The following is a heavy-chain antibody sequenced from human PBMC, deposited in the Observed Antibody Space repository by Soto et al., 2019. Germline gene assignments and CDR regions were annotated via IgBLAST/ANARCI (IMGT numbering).Heavy chain of an antibody. CDR2: INPSGGST. V-gene: IGHV1-46*01. J-gene: IGHJ6*02. CDR1: GYTFTSYY. CDR3: ARDRFLEWLPYYGMDV. Sequence: ASVKVSCKASGYTFTSYYMHWVRQAPGQGLEWMGIINPSGGSTSYAQKFQGRVTMTRDTSTSTVYMELSSLRSEDTAVYYCARDRFLEWLPYYGMDVWGQGTTVTVSS. D-gene: IGHD3-3*01.